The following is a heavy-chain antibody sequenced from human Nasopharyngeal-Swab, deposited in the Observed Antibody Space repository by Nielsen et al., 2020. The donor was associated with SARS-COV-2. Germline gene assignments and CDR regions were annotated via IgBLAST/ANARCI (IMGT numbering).Heavy chain of an antibody. J-gene: IGHJ4*02. Sequence: SCAVSGGSISSSNWWSWVRQPPGKGLEWIGEIYHSGSTNYNPSLKSRVTISVDKSKNQFSLKLSSVTAADTAVYYCARASYYDFWSGYYSSYYFDYWGQGTLVTVSS. D-gene: IGHD3-3*01. CDR1: GGSISSSNW. CDR2: IYHSGST. CDR3: ARASYYDFWSGYYSSYYFDY. V-gene: IGHV4-4*02.